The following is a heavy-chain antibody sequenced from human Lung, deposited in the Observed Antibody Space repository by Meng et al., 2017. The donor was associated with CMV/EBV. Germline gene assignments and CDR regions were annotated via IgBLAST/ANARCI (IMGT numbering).Heavy chain of an antibody. CDR2: IIPIFGTA. CDR1: GGTFSSYA. D-gene: IGHD5-12*01. Sequence: SXXVSXKASGGTFSSYAISWVRQAPGQGLEWMGGIIPIFGTANYAQKFQGRVTITTDESTSTAYMELSSLRSEDTAVYYCARGWLGGYDYYYYGMDVWGQGTXVTVSS. V-gene: IGHV1-69*05. CDR3: ARGWLGGYDYYYYGMDV. J-gene: IGHJ6*02.